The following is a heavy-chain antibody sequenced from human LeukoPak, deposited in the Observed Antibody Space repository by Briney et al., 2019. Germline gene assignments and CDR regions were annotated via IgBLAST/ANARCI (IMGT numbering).Heavy chain of an antibody. V-gene: IGHV3-23*01. D-gene: IGHD5-18*01. Sequence: GSLRLSCAASGFTFSSYAMSWVRQAPGKGLEWVSAISGSGGSTYYADSVKGRFTISRDNSKNTLYLQMNSLRAEDTAVYYCAKDWRGYSYGDEDYWGQGTLVTVSS. CDR1: GFTFSSYA. CDR3: AKDWRGYSYGDEDY. CDR2: ISGSGGST. J-gene: IGHJ4*02.